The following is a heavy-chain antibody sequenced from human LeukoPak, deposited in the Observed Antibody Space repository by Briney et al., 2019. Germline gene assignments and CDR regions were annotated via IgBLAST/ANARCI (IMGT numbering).Heavy chain of an antibody. Sequence: GASVKVSCKASGYTFTSYGISWVRQAPGQRLEWMGWISAYNGNTNYAQKLQGRVTMTTDTSTSTAYMELRSLRSDDTAVYYCARYSYDFWSGYSGYYYYMDVWGKGTTVTVSS. CDR2: ISAYNGNT. CDR3: ARYSYDFWSGYSGYYYYMDV. D-gene: IGHD3-3*01. V-gene: IGHV1-18*01. J-gene: IGHJ6*03. CDR1: GYTFTSYG.